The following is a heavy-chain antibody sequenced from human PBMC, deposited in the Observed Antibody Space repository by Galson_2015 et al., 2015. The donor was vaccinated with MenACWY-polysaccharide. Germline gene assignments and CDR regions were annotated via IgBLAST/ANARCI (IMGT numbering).Heavy chain of an antibody. CDR2: ISSSGSTI. D-gene: IGHD2-2*01. V-gene: IGHV3-11*01. Sequence: SLRLSCAASGFTFSAYYMSWIRQAPGKGLEWVSYISSSGSTIYYADSVKGRFTISRDNAKNSLYLQMNSLRAEDTAVYYCARDGGYCSSTSCYYYYGMDVWGQGTTVTVSS. CDR1: GFTFSAYY. CDR3: ARDGGYCSSTSCYYYYGMDV. J-gene: IGHJ6*02.